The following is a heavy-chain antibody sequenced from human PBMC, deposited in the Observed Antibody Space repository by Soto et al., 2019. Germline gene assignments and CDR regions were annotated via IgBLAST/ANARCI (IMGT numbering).Heavy chain of an antibody. J-gene: IGHJ4*02. CDR2: INHSGST. Sequence: SETLSLTCVVSGWSFSEYYWSWVRQPPGKGLEWIGEINHSGSTSYNPSLKSRVTISVDTSKKQFSLKLSSVTAADTAMYYCAREKNLHCFDYWGQGALVTVSS. CDR3: AREKNLHCFDY. V-gene: IGHV4-34*01. CDR1: GWSFSEYY. D-gene: IGHD3-3*02.